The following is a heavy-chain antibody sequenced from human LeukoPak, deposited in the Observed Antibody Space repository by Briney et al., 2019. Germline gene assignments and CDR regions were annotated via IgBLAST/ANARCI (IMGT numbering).Heavy chain of an antibody. CDR2: ISGSGGSI. J-gene: IGHJ4*02. D-gene: IGHD6-13*01. V-gene: IGHV3-23*01. Sequence: PGGSLRLSCAASGFTFSSYAMSWVRQAPGKGLEWVSAISGSGGSIYYADSVKGRFTISRDNSKNTLYLQMNSLRAEDTAVYYCASSSDRWGFFDYWGQGTLVTVSS. CDR1: GFTFSSYA. CDR3: ASSSDRWGFFDY.